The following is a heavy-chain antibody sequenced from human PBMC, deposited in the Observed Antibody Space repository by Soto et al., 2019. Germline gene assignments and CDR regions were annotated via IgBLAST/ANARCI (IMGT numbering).Heavy chain of an antibody. V-gene: IGHV1-46*01. J-gene: IGHJ3*02. CDR2: INPNGGST. CDR3: AREKWLVRRNDTLDI. D-gene: IGHD6-19*01. Sequence: ASVKVSCKASGYTFINYYMHWVRQAPGQGLEWMGIINPNGGSTTYAQKFQGRVTLTRDTPTNTVNMELSSLRSEDTAVYYCAREKWLVRRNDTLDIWGQGTMVTVSS. CDR1: GYTFINYY.